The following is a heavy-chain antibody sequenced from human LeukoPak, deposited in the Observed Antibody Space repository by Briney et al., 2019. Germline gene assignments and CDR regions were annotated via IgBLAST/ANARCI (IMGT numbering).Heavy chain of an antibody. J-gene: IGHJ4*02. CDR1: GFRFGDYW. CDR2: IKQDGAEK. Sequence: GGSLRVSCAASGFRFGDYWMTWDRHTPGKVLHWVANIKQDGAEKHYAESVEGRFIISRDNAKNSLFLEMDSLKVEDTAVYYCARVGAWDLQRVFEYWGQGTLVTVSS. CDR3: ARVGAWDLQRVFEY. D-gene: IGHD1-26*01. V-gene: IGHV3-7*01.